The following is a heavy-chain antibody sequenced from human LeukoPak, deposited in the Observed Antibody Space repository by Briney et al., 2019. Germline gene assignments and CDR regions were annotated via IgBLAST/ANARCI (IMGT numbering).Heavy chain of an antibody. CDR3: ARRPGPTAMATPVYYYYMDV. D-gene: IGHD5-18*01. CDR2: INHSGST. J-gene: IGHJ6*03. Sequence: PSETLSLTCAVYGGSFSGYYWSWTRQPPGKGLEWIGEINHSGSTNYNPSLKSRVTISVDTSKNQFSLKLSSVTAADTAVYYCARRPGPTAMATPVYYYYMDVWGKGTTVTVSS. CDR1: GGSFSGYY. V-gene: IGHV4-34*01.